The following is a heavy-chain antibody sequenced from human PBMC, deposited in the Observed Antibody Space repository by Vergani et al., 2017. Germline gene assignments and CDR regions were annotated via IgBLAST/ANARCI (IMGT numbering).Heavy chain of an antibody. CDR2: ISYDGSNK. CDR1: GFTFSSYG. J-gene: IGHJ2*01. D-gene: IGHD6-13*01. Sequence: QVQLVESGGGVVQPGRSLRLSCAASGFTFSSYGMHWVRQAPGKGLGWVAVISYDGSNKYYADSVKGRFTISRDNSKNTLYLQMNSLRAEDTAVYYCAKDDQQLAWYFDLWGRGTLVTVSS. V-gene: IGHV3-30*18. CDR3: AKDDQQLAWYFDL.